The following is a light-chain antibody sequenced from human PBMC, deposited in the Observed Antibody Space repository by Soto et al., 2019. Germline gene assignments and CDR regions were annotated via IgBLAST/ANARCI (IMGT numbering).Light chain of an antibody. J-gene: IGKJ1*01. CDR2: QVS. Sequence: DVVLTQSPLSLPVTLGQPASISCRSSQSLVYSDGNTFLSWFQQRPGQSPRRLIYQVSNRDSGVPDRFSGSGSGTDFTLKISRVEAEDVGIYYGMQGTHWPPGWTFGQGTKVEIK. CDR3: MQGTHWPPGWT. V-gene: IGKV2-30*01. CDR1: QSLVYSDGNTF.